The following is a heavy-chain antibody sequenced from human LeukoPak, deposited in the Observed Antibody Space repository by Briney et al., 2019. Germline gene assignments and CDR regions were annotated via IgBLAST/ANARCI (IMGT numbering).Heavy chain of an antibody. D-gene: IGHD3-16*01. J-gene: IGHJ4*02. CDR3: AVSRGTSEPYFDY. V-gene: IGHV3-53*04. CDR1: GFTVSSNY. Sequence: GGSLRLSCAASGFTVSSNYMSWVRQAPGKGLEGVSVIYSGGSTYYPHSVNDRFTISRHNSKSTLYLQMNSLRGEVAAVYYCAVSRGTSEPYFDYWGQGTLVTVSS. CDR2: IYSGGST.